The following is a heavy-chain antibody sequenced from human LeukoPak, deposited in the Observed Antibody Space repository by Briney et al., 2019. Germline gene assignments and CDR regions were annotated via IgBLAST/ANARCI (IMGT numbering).Heavy chain of an antibody. CDR2: ISNSGDST. D-gene: IGHD1-26*01. J-gene: IGHJ4*02. CDR3: AKGYLAPGPTYDY. CDR1: GFTFSGYA. Sequence: GGSLRLSCAASGFTFSGYAMGWVRQAPGKGPEWVSAISNSGDSTHYADSVKGRFTISRDNSKNTLHLQMNSLRGEDTAVYYRAKGYLAPGPTYDYWGQGALVTVSS. V-gene: IGHV3-23*01.